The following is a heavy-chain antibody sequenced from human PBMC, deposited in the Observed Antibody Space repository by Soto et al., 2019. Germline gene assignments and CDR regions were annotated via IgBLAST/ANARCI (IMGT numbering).Heavy chain of an antibody. CDR3: ARLSGLGNFDY. J-gene: IGHJ4*02. D-gene: IGHD7-27*01. CDR1: GFTFSSYS. CDR2: ISSSSSYI. V-gene: IGHV3-21*01. Sequence: GGSLRLSCAASGFTFSSYSMNWVRQAPGKGLEWVSSISSSSSYIYYADSVKGRFTISRDNAKNSLYLQMNSLRAEDTAVYCCARLSGLGNFDYWGQGTLVTVSS.